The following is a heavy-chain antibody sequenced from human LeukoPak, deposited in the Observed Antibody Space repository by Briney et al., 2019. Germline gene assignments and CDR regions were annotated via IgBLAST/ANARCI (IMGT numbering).Heavy chain of an antibody. J-gene: IGHJ4*02. V-gene: IGHV1-2*02. CDR3: AQIFFIPDYDASCHS. CDR2: TRANRDGT. D-gene: IGHD4/OR15-4a*01. CDR1: VYTFSAYY. Sequence: ASVTVSFTSSVYTFSAYYIHWVRLAPGQGREGVGGTRANRDGTKYAEKFQARVTMPRDTSLTTDYIEQGALTSDDTAMYCCAQIFFIPDYDASCHSWRGGTLLSVSS.